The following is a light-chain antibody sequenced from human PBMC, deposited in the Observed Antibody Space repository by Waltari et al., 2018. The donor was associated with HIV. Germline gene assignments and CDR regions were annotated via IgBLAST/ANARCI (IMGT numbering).Light chain of an antibody. J-gene: IGKJ1*01. V-gene: IGKV3-15*01. CDR1: QSVSSN. CDR2: GAS. Sequence: IVMTQSPATLSVSPGERATLSCAASQSVSSNLAWYQQKPGQAPRLLIYGASTRATGIPARFSGSGSGTEFTLTISSLQSEDFAVYYCQHYNIWPGWTFGQGTKVEIK. CDR3: QHYNIWPGWT.